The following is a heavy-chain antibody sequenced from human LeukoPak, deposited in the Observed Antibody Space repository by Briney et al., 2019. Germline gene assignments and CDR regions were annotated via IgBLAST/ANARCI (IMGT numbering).Heavy chain of an antibody. CDR2: MNPNSGNT. CDR1: GYTFSSYE. Sequence: GASVKVSCKTSGYTFSSYEINWVRQFPGQGLEWMGWMNPNSGNTAYAQKFQGRVTMTRDASIRTAYMELSSLRSEDTAVYYCVRLFVQEPSGWFDPWGQGALVTVS. CDR3: VRLFVQEPSGWFDP. V-gene: IGHV1-8*01. D-gene: IGHD3-10*01. J-gene: IGHJ5*02.